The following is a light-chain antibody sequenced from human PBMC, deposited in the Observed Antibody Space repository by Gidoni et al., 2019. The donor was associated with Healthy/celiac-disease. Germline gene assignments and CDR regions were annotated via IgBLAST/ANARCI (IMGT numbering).Light chain of an antibody. CDR1: QGISSY. Sequence: AIRLTQSPSSFPASTGDRVTLTCRASQGISSYLAWYQQKPGKAPKLLIYAASTLQSGVPSRFSGSGSGTDFTLTISCLQSEDFATYYCQQYYSYPPMFGQGTKVEIK. J-gene: IGKJ1*01. V-gene: IGKV1-8*01. CDR3: QQYYSYPPM. CDR2: AAS.